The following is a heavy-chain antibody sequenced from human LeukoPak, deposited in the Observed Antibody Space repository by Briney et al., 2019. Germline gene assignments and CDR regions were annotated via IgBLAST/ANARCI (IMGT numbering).Heavy chain of an antibody. D-gene: IGHD2-2*01. CDR3: ASSDLRYCSSTSCYGWFDP. CDR1: GGTFSSYA. J-gene: IGHJ5*02. CDR2: IIPIFGTA. Sequence: SVKVSCKAFGGTFSSYAISWVRQAPGQGLEWMGGIIPIFGTANYAQKFQGRVTITADKSTSTAYMELSSLRSEDTAVYYCASSDLRYCSSTSCYGWFDPWGQGTLVTVSS. V-gene: IGHV1-69*06.